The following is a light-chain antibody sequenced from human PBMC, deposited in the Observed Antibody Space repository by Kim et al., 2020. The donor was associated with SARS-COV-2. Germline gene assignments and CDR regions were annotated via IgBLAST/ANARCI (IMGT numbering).Light chain of an antibody. CDR1: SLRTYH. J-gene: IGLJ3*02. CDR3: NSRDIYANQWV. Sequence: SSELTQDPAVSVALGQTVRITCQGDSLRTYHASWYQQEPGQAPILVMYDKNKRPSGIPDRFSGSSSGNTASLTITGAQAEDEADYYCNSRDIYANQWVFGGGTQLTVL. CDR2: DKN. V-gene: IGLV3-19*01.